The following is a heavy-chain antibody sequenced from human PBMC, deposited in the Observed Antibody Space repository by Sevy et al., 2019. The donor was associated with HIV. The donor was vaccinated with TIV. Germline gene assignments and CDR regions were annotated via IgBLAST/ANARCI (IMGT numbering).Heavy chain of an antibody. D-gene: IGHD3-3*01. CDR2: IKEDGSAK. CDR3: ARRSEMTKWSFDS. CDR1: GFTFSSYW. J-gene: IGHJ4*02. V-gene: IGHV3-7*01. Sequence: GGSLRLSCAASGFTFSSYWIDWVRQAPGKGLEWVANIKEDGSAKNYVDSAKGRFTISRDNAEKSVYLQMNSLRAEDTAMYYCARRSEMTKWSFDSWGQGTLVTVSS.